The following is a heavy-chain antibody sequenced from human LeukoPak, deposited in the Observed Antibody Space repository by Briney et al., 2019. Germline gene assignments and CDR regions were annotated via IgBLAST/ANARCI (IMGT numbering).Heavy chain of an antibody. CDR3: ARSPFRRSSGWSDYYYGMDV. CDR2: INHSGST. D-gene: IGHD6-19*01. Sequence: SETLSLTCAVYGGSFSGYYWSWIRQPPGKGLEWIGEINHSGSTNYNPSLKSRVTISVDTSKNQFSLKLSSVTAADTAVYYCARSPFRRSSGWSDYYYGMDVWGQGTTVTVSS. V-gene: IGHV4-34*01. CDR1: GGSFSGYY. J-gene: IGHJ6*02.